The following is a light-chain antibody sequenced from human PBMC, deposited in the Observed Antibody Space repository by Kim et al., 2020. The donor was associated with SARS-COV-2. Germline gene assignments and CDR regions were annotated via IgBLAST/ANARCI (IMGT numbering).Light chain of an antibody. Sequence: PGEAAKIPCEGKNIRNKNGRWYQQKAGQAPVLLISHDRYRPSEIPDRFSGSNSENTATLTISRVEAGDEADYYCQVWDGSTDHYVFGTGTKVTVL. V-gene: IGLV3-21*04. CDR3: QVWDGSTDHYV. CDR1: NIRNKN. CDR2: HDR. J-gene: IGLJ1*01.